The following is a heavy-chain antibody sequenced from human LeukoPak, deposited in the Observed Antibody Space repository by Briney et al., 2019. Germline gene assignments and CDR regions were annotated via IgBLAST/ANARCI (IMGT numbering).Heavy chain of an antibody. CDR3: AKEGGYCSSGTCYPWWFDP. Sequence: GASVKVSCKASGYTFTGYYVHWVRQTPGQGIEWMGWINLNSGGTNYAQKFQGRVTMTRDTSISTAYMELSRLRSDDTAVYYCAKEGGYCSSGTCYPWWFDPWGQGTLVIVSS. D-gene: IGHD2-15*01. CDR2: INLNSGGT. J-gene: IGHJ5*02. CDR1: GYTFTGYY. V-gene: IGHV1-2*02.